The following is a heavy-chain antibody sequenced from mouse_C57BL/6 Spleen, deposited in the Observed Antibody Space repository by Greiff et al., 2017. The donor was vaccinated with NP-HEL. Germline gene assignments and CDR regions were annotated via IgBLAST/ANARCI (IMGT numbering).Heavy chain of an antibody. CDR1: GYSFTGYY. CDR2: INPSTGGT. CDR3: ARDEYAMDY. J-gene: IGHJ4*01. V-gene: IGHV1-42*01. Sequence: EVQGVESGPELVKPGASVKISCKASGYSFTGYYMNWVKQSPEKSLEWIGEINPSTGGTTYNQKFKAKATLTVDKSSSTAYMQLKSLTSEDSAVYYCARDEYAMDYWGQGTSVTVSS.